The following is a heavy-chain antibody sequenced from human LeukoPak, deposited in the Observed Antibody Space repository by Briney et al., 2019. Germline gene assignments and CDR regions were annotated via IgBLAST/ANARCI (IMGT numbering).Heavy chain of an antibody. D-gene: IGHD6-13*01. V-gene: IGHV1-69*06. Sequence: SVKVSCKASGGTFSSYAISWVRQAPGQGLEWMGGIIPIFGTANYAQKFQGRVTITADKSTSTAYMELSSLRSEDTAVYYCAGVSAAGNRWFDPWGQGTLVTVSS. J-gene: IGHJ5*02. CDR2: IIPIFGTA. CDR3: AGVSAAGNRWFDP. CDR1: GGTFSSYA.